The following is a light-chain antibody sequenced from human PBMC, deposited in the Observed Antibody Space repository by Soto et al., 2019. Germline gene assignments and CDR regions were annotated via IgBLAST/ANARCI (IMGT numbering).Light chain of an antibody. CDR1: QSVTSY. V-gene: IGKV3-20*01. Sequence: EIVLTQSPGTLSLSPGERATLSCRASQSVTSYLAWYQQKPGQAPRLLIYASSTRATGIPDRFSGGGSGTDFPLTISRLEPEVFAVYYCQQYSTSQSFGQGTVLEI. CDR3: QQYSTSQS. J-gene: IGKJ1*01. CDR2: ASS.